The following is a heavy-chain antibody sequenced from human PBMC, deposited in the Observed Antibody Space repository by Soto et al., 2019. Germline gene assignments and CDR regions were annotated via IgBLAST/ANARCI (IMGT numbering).Heavy chain of an antibody. Sequence: GASVKVSCKASGGTFSSYAISWGRQAPGQGLEWMGGIIPIFGTANYAQKFQGRVTITADESTSTAYMELSSLRSEDTAVYYCARDGVYDILTGYYPQDYGMDVWGQGTTVTVSS. CDR1: GGTFSSYA. CDR2: IIPIFGTA. J-gene: IGHJ6*02. D-gene: IGHD3-9*01. CDR3: ARDGVYDILTGYYPQDYGMDV. V-gene: IGHV1-69*13.